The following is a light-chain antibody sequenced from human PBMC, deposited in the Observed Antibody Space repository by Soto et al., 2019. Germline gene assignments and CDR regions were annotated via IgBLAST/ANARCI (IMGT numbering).Light chain of an antibody. V-gene: IGKV4-1*01. Sequence: DIVMTQSPLSLPVTPGEPASISCRSSQSLLHSNGYNYIAWYQQKPGQPPKLLIYWASTRESGVPDRFSGSGSGTDFTLTITSLQAEDVAVYYCQQYYTTPLTFGGGTKVDIK. CDR1: QSLLHSNGYNY. CDR2: WAS. J-gene: IGKJ4*01. CDR3: QQYYTTPLT.